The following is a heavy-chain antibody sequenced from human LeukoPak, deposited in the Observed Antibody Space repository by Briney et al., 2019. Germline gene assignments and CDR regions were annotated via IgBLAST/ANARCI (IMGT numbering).Heavy chain of an antibody. Sequence: PGESLKTCCKGSRYIFSNYWIGWVRQMPGKGLEWMGIIYPGDSDTRYRPSFQGQVTISVDKSISTAYLQWSSLKASDSAMYYCAAALSSSHPGDFAYWGHGTLVTVSS. J-gene: IGHJ4*01. CDR2: IYPGDSDT. CDR1: RYIFSNYW. D-gene: IGHD2-15*01. V-gene: IGHV5-51*01. CDR3: AAALSSSHPGDFAY.